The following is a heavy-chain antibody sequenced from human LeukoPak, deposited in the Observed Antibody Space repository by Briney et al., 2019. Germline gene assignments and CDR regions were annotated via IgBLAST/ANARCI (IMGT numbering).Heavy chain of an antibody. CDR3: ARDPYDFWSGDNWFDP. V-gene: IGHV1-69*05. Sequence: SVKVSCKASGGTFSSYAIRWVRQAPGQGLEWMGGIIPIFGTANYAQKFQGRVTITTDESTSTAYMELSSLRSEDTAVYYCARDPYDFWSGDNWFDPWGQGTLVTVSS. D-gene: IGHD3-3*01. CDR2: IIPIFGTA. J-gene: IGHJ5*02. CDR1: GGTFSSYA.